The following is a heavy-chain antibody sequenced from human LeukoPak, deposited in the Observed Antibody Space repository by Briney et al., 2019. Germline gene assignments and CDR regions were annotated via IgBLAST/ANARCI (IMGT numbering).Heavy chain of an antibody. Sequence: PGGSLRLSCAASGFTFSSYAMHWVRQAPGKGLEWVAVISYDGSKKYDADSVKGRFTITRDNSKNTLYLQMNSLRAEDTAVYYCAKPLMVRGVLFDYWGQGTLVTVSS. CDR1: GFTFSSYA. CDR2: ISYDGSKK. J-gene: IGHJ4*02. V-gene: IGHV3-30*04. D-gene: IGHD3-10*01. CDR3: AKPLMVRGVLFDY.